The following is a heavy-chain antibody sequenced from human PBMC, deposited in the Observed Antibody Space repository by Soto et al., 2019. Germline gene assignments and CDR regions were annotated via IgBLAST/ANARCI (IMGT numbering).Heavy chain of an antibody. V-gene: IGHV4-30-2*01. CDR1: GGSISSGGYS. D-gene: IGHD2-21*02. CDR3: ALPGGNSGAFDI. J-gene: IGHJ3*02. CDR2: IYHSGST. Sequence: SETLSLTCAVSGGSISSGGYSWSWIRQPPGKGLEWIGYIYHSGSTYYNPSLKSRVTISVDRSKNQFSLKLSSVTAADTAVYYCALPGGNSGAFDIWGQGTMVTVSS.